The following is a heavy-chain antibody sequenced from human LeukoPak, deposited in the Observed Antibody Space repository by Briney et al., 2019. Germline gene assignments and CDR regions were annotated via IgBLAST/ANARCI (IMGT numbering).Heavy chain of an antibody. CDR3: ARVDYYGSGSPSGTDV. CDR1: GFTFSSYE. D-gene: IGHD3-10*01. J-gene: IGHJ6*04. V-gene: IGHV3-48*03. Sequence: GGSLRLSCAASGFTFSSYEMNWVRQAPGKGLEWVSYISSSGSTIYYADSVKGRFTISRDNAKNSLYLQMNSLRAEDTAVYYCARVDYYGSGSPSGTDVWGKGTTVTVSS. CDR2: ISSSGSTI.